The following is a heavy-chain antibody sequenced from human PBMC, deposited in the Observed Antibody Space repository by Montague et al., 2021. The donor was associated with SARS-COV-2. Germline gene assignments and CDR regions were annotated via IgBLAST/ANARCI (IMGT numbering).Heavy chain of an antibody. J-gene: IGHJ3*01. CDR1: GFNFRSYH. CDR2: IDNDGRGT. Sequence: SLRLSCAASGFNFRSYHIHWVRQAPGSGLVWVSRIDNDGRGTIYADSVKGRFTISRDNAKNTLFLQMNSLRADDTAVYYCARGGFDHGFDVWGQGTVVTVSS. CDR3: ARGGFDHGFDV. V-gene: IGHV3-74*01.